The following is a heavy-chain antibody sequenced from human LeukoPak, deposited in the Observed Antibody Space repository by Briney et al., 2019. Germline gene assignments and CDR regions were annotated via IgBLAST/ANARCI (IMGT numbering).Heavy chain of an antibody. D-gene: IGHD2-2*01. J-gene: IGHJ6*02. V-gene: IGHV1-2*02. CDR3: ARDSCSSTSCYGYYGMDV. Sequence: GASVKVSCKASGYTFTGYYIHWVRQAPGQGLEWMGWFNPNSGGTNYAQKFQGRVTMARDTSISTAYMELSRLRSDDTAVYYCARDSCSSTSCYGYYGMDVWGQGTTVTVSS. CDR1: GYTFTGYY. CDR2: FNPNSGGT.